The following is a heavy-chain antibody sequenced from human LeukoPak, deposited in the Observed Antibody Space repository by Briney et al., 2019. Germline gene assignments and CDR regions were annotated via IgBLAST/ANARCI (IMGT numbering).Heavy chain of an antibody. Sequence: SETLSLTCTVSGGSISSGSYYWSWIRQPAGKGLEWIGRIYTSGSTNYNPSLKSRVTISVDTSKNQFSLKLSSVTAADTAVYYCARESGPNMGGNWFDPWGQGTLVTVSS. CDR2: IYTSGST. J-gene: IGHJ5*02. D-gene: IGHD1-26*01. V-gene: IGHV4-61*02. CDR3: ARESGPNMGGNWFDP. CDR1: GGSISSGSYY.